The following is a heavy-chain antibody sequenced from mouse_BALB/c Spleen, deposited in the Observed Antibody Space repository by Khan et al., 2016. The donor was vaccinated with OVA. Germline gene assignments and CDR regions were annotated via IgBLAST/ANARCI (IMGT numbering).Heavy chain of an antibody. Sequence: QVQLQQSGAELVKPGASVRLSCKASGYTFTNYYLYWVKQRPGHGLEWIGDINPSNGGTNFNEKFKNKVTLTVDKSSSTAYMQLSSLTSEDSAVYYCSRSGYGTFAYWGQGTLVIVSA. J-gene: IGHJ3*01. CDR2: INPSNGGT. CDR3: SRSGYGTFAY. D-gene: IGHD2-1*01. V-gene: IGHV1S81*02. CDR1: GYTFTNYY.